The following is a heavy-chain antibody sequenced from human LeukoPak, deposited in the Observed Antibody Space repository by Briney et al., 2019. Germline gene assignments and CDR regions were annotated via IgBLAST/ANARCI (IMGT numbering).Heavy chain of an antibody. V-gene: IGHV4-34*01. J-gene: IGHJ4*02. Sequence: SETLSLTCAVYGGSFSGYYWSWIRQPPGKGLEWIGEINHSGSTNYNPSLKSRVTISVDTSKNQFSLRLSPVTAADTAVYYCARPRGYSSGWYYFDYWGQGTLVTVSS. D-gene: IGHD6-19*01. CDR3: ARPRGYSSGWYYFDY. CDR1: GGSFSGYY. CDR2: INHSGST.